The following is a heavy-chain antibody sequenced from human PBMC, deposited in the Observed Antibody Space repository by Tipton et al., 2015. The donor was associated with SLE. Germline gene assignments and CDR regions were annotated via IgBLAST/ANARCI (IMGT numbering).Heavy chain of an antibody. D-gene: IGHD6-13*01. CDR1: GGSISSGGYY. J-gene: IGHJ5*02. V-gene: IGHV4-31*02. Sequence: LRLSCTVSGGSISSGGYYWSWIRQPPGKGLEWIGYIYYSGSTYYNPSLKSRVTISVDTSKNQFSLKLSSVTAADTAVYYCARVRRIAAAGIHWFDPWGQGTLVTVSS. CDR2: IYYSGST. CDR3: ARVRRIAAAGIHWFDP.